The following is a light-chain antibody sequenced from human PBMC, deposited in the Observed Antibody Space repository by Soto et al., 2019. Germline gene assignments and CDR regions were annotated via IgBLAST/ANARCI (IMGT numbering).Light chain of an antibody. CDR1: QTIASRY. V-gene: IGKV3-20*01. Sequence: EIVLTQSPGTLSLSPGERATLSCRASQTIASRYLAWYQHQPGQAPRLLIYRTFARAPGIPDRFSGGGSGTDFTLTISRLEREDFAVDYCQQYDTEPPAFGKVTLLEIK. CDR3: QQYDTEPPA. CDR2: RTF. J-gene: IGKJ5*01.